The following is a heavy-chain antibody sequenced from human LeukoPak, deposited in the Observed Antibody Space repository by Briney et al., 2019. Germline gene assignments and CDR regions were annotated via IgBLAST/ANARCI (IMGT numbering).Heavy chain of an antibody. Sequence: WASVKVSCKASGYTFTGYYMHWVRQAPGQGLEWMGWINPNSGGTNYAQKFQGRVTMTRDTSISTAYMELSRLRSDDTAVYYCARDRRTFSSGPFGYWGQGTLVTVSS. CDR1: GYTFTGYY. J-gene: IGHJ4*02. V-gene: IGHV1-2*02. CDR3: ARDRRTFSSGPFGY. CDR2: INPNSGGT. D-gene: IGHD3-22*01.